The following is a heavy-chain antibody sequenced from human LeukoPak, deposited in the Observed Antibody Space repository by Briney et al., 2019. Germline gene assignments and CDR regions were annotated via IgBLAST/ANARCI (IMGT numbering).Heavy chain of an antibody. CDR3: ARDGGYYDSSGYYYLDY. D-gene: IGHD3-22*01. V-gene: IGHV3-66*01. J-gene: IGHJ4*02. CDR1: GFTVSSNY. CDR2: IYSGGST. Sequence: PGGSLRLSCAASGFTVSSNYMSWVRQAPGKGLEWVSVIYSGGSTYYADSVKGRFTISRDNSKNTLYLQMNSLRAEDTAVYYCARDGGYYDSSGYYYLDYWGQGTLVTVSS.